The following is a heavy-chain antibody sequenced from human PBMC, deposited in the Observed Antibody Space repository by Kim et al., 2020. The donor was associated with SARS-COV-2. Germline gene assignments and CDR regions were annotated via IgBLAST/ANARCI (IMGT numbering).Heavy chain of an antibody. CDR2: INPSGGST. J-gene: IGHJ6*02. CDR3: ARGGVTYYDILTGYTPLYYYYGMDV. Sequence: ASVKVSCKASGYTFTSYYMHWVRQAPGQGLEWMGIINPSGGSTSYAQKFHGRVTMTRDTSTSTVYMELSSLRSEDTAVYYCARGGVTYYDILTGYTPLYYYYGMDVWGQGTTVTVSS. D-gene: IGHD3-9*01. CDR1: GYTFTSYY. V-gene: IGHV1-46*01.